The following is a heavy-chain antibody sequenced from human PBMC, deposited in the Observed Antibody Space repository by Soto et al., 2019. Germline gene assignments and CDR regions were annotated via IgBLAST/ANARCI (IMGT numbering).Heavy chain of an antibody. Sequence: QVQLQESGPGLVKPSQTLSLTCSVSGDSISGAAYYWSWIRQHPGKGLEWIGYIYYSGSTYYNTSLNSRVIISIDTSENQFSPELSSVTAADTAMYYCARVSILTGYQPFDYWGQGTLVTVSS. J-gene: IGHJ4*02. D-gene: IGHD3-9*01. V-gene: IGHV4-31*03. CDR1: GDSISGAAYY. CDR2: IYYSGST. CDR3: ARVSILTGYQPFDY.